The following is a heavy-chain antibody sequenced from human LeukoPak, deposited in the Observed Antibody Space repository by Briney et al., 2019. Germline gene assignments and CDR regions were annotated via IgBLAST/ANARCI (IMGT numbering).Heavy chain of an antibody. CDR2: INHSGST. V-gene: IGHV4-34*01. D-gene: IGHD3-22*01. J-gene: IGHJ6*02. CDR3: AADSSGYYYYYGMDV. Sequence: PSETLSLTCAVYGGSFSGYYWSWIRQPPGKGLEWIGEINHSGSTNYNPSLKSRVTISVDTSKNQFSLKLSSVTAADTAVYYCAADSSGYYYYYGMDVWGRGTTVTVSS. CDR1: GGSFSGYY.